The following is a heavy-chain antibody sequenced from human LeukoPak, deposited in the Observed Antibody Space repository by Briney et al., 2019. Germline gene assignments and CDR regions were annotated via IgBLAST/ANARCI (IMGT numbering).Heavy chain of an antibody. Sequence: SETLSLTCAVYGGSVSGYYWSWIRQPPGKGLEWIGEINHSGSTNYNPSLKSRVTISVDTSQNQFSLKLSSVTAADTAVYYCARHFGRTYGSGSYYIDYWGQGTLVTVSS. CDR3: ARHFGRTYGSGSYYIDY. D-gene: IGHD3-10*01. J-gene: IGHJ4*02. CDR1: GGSVSGYY. V-gene: IGHV4-34*01. CDR2: INHSGST.